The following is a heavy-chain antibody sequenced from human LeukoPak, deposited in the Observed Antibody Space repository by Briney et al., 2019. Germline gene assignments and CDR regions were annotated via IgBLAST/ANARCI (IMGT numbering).Heavy chain of an antibody. CDR1: GGTFSSYA. Sequence: SVKVSCKASGGTFSSYAISWVRQAPGQGLEWMGGIIPIFGTANYAQKFQGRVTITADKSTSTAYMELSSLRSEDTAVYYCARAVYDISTHYYYYGMDVWGKGTTVTVSS. D-gene: IGHD3-9*01. CDR3: ARAVYDISTHYYYYGMDV. J-gene: IGHJ6*04. V-gene: IGHV1-69*06. CDR2: IIPIFGTA.